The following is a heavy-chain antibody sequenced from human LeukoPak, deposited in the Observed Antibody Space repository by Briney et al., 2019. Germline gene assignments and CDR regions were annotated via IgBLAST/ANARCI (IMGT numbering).Heavy chain of an antibody. CDR3: AKYCGGGSCYSGLY. D-gene: IGHD2-15*01. Sequence: GGALRLSCAASGFTFSSHAMTWVRQAPGKGLELVSAITTSGGYYADSVKGRFTFSRDTSKNTLYLQMNILTAEDTAVYYCAKYCGGGSCYSGLYWGQGTLVTVSS. CDR2: ITTSGG. CDR1: GFTFSSHA. V-gene: IGHV3-23*01. J-gene: IGHJ4*02.